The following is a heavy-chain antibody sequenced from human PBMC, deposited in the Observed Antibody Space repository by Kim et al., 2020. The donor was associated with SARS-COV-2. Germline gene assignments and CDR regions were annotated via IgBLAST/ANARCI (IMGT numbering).Heavy chain of an antibody. CDR3: ATLPYYYDSSEAFDI. CDR1: GGSISSSSYY. D-gene: IGHD3-22*01. V-gene: IGHV4-39*01. J-gene: IGHJ3*02. CDR2: IYYSGST. Sequence: SETLSLTCTVSGGSISSSSYYWGWIRQPPGKGLEWIGNIYYSGSTYYNPSLKSRVTISVDTSKNQFSLKLSSVTAADTAVYYCATLPYYYDSSEAFDIWGQGTMVTVSS.